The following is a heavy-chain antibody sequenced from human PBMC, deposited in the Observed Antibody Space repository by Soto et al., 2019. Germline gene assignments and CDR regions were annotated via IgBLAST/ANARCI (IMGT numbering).Heavy chain of an antibody. CDR1: GFTFRNNV. V-gene: IGHV3-23*01. J-gene: IGHJ4*02. CDR3: AKNGPDNSPSAIDS. D-gene: IGHD2-8*01. CDR2: ITGSGRDT. Sequence: GGSLRLSCAASGFTFRNNVLSWVRQAPGKGLDWVSGITGSGRDTYYADSVKGRFTISRDNSKNMVFLQMNSLRAEDTALYYCAKNGPDNSPSAIDSWGPGTLVTVSS.